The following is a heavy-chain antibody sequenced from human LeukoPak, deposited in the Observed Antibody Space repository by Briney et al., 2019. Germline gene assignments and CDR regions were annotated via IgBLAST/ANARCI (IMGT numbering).Heavy chain of an antibody. J-gene: IGHJ5*02. CDR1: GYTFTRYD. V-gene: IGHV1-8*01. CDR3: ARIYASGRSDL. Sequence: ASVKVSCKASGYTFTRYDINWVRHATRQGLEWMGRMNPNSENTGNAQKFQGRVTMTRDTSLDTAYMELSSLRSEDTAMYYCARIYASGRSDLWGQGTLVTVSS. D-gene: IGHD3-10*01. CDR2: MNPNSENT.